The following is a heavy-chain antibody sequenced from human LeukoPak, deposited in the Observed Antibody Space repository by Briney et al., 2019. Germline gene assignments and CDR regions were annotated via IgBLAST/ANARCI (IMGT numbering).Heavy chain of an antibody. CDR3: AREGGDTAMVKVPFDP. CDR1: GGSFSGYY. V-gene: IGHV4-34*01. J-gene: IGHJ5*02. Sequence: SETLSLTCAVYGGSFSGYYWSWIRQPPGKGLEWIGEINHSGSTNYNPSLKSRVTISVDTSKNQFSLKLSSVTAADTAVYYCAREGGDTAMVKVPFDPWGQGTLVTVSS. D-gene: IGHD5-18*01. CDR2: INHSGST.